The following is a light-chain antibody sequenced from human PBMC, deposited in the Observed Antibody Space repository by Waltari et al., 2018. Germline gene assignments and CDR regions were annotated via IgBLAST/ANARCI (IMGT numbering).Light chain of an antibody. J-gene: IGKJ1*01. CDR3: QHYVRLPAT. V-gene: IGKV3-20*01. CDR1: QSVSRT. CDR2: GAS. Sequence: EIVLTQSPGTLSLSPGERATLSCRASQSVSRTLACYQQKPGQAPRILIFGASTRATGIPDRFSGSGSGTDFSLTISRLEPEDFAVYYCQHYVRLPATFGQGTKVEIK.